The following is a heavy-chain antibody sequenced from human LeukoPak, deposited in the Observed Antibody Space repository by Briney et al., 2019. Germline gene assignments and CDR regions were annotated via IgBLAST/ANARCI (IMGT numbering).Heavy chain of an antibody. CDR3: ARGRGTAMVKSAFDI. D-gene: IGHD5-18*01. V-gene: IGHV3-74*01. CDR2: INSDGSST. Sequence: GSLRLSCAASGFTFSSYWMHWVRPAPGKGLVWVSRINSDGSSTSYADSVKGRFTISRDNAKNTLYLQMNSLRAEDTAVYYCARGRGTAMVKSAFDIWGQGTMVTVSS. J-gene: IGHJ3*02. CDR1: GFTFSSYW.